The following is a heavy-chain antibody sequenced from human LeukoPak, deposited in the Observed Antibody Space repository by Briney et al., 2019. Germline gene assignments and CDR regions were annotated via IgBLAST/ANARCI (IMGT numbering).Heavy chain of an antibody. D-gene: IGHD6-13*01. V-gene: IGHV3-72*01. J-gene: IGHJ4*02. CDR2: IRNKANSYTT. CDR3: TRVYSSSWSGSYFDY. Sequence: GGSLRLSCAASGFIFSDHYMDWVRQAPGKGLEWVGRIRNKANSYTTQYAASVKGRFTISRDDSRSSLYLQMNSLKTEDTSVYYCTRVYSSSWSGSYFDYWGQGTLVTVSS. CDR1: GFIFSDHY.